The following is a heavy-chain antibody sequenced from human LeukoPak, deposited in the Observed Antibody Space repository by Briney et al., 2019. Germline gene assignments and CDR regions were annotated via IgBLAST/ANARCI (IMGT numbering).Heavy chain of an antibody. D-gene: IGHD2-15*01. V-gene: IGHV4-59*08. Sequence: ASETLSLTCTVSGGSISSYYWSWIRQPPGKGLEWIGYIYYSGSTNYNPSLKSRVTISVDTSKNQFSLKLSSVTAADTAVYYCARRRSLFAFDIWGQGTMVTVSS. CDR1: GGSISSYY. CDR2: IYYSGST. CDR3: ARRRSLFAFDI. J-gene: IGHJ3*02.